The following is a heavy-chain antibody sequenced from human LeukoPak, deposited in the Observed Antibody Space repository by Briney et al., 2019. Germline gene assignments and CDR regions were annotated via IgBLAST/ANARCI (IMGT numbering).Heavy chain of an antibody. D-gene: IGHD6-19*01. CDR3: AKEPRYSSGWPFDY. CDR2: IYPGDSDT. Sequence: GESLKISCKGSGYSFSTYWIGWVRQMPGKGLECLGVIYPGDSDTRYSPSFQGQVTISADKSISTAYLQWSSLRASDTAIYYCAKEPRYSSGWPFDYWGQGTLVTVSS. V-gene: IGHV5-51*01. J-gene: IGHJ4*02. CDR1: GYSFSTYW.